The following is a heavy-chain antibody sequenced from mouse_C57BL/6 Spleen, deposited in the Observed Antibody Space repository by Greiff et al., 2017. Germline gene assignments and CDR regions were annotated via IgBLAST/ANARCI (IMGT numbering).Heavy chain of an antibody. CDR2: IWTGGGT. D-gene: IGHD1-1*01. V-gene: IGHV2-9-1*01. Sequence: QVQLQQSVPGLVAPSQSLSITCTVSGFSLTSYAISWVRQPPGKGLEWLGVIWTGGGTNYNSALKSRLSISKDNSKSQVFLKMNSLQTDDTARYYCARVYYYGSSYGFAYWGQGTLVTVSA. CDR1: GFSLTSYA. J-gene: IGHJ3*01. CDR3: ARVYYYGSSYGFAY.